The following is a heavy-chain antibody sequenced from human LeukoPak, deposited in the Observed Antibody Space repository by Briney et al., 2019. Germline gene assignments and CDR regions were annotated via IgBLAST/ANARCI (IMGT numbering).Heavy chain of an antibody. Sequence: SVKVSCKASGGTFSSYAISWVRQAPGQGLEWMGGIIPIFGTANYAQKFQGRVTITTDESTSTAYMELSSLRSEDTAVYYCASGVSDFTHPMDYWVQGTLVTVPS. J-gene: IGHJ4*02. CDR3: ASGVSDFTHPMDY. V-gene: IGHV1-69*05. D-gene: IGHD5/OR15-5a*01. CDR1: GGTFSSYA. CDR2: IIPIFGTA.